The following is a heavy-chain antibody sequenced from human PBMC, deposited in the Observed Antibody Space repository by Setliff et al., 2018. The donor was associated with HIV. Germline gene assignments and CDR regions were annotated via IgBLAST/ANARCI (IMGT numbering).Heavy chain of an antibody. CDR2: IFYSGSA. CDR1: GGAFNTSSSY. CDR3: ARLRDMEWELIGLDY. V-gene: IGHV4-39*07. D-gene: IGHD1-26*01. J-gene: IGHJ4*02. Sequence: SETLSLTCSVSGGAFNTSSSYWGWIRQPPGKGLEYIGGIFYSGSAYYNPSLKSRVTISLDTSKNQFSLKLSSVTAADTAIYYCARLRDMEWELIGLDYWGRGTLVTVSS.